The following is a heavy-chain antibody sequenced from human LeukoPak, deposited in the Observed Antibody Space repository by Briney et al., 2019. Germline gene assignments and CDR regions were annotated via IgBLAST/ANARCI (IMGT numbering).Heavy chain of an antibody. CDR3: AKDPLITIFGVVITPVFDY. J-gene: IGHJ4*02. D-gene: IGHD3-3*01. CDR2: ISGSGGST. CDR1: GFTFSSYA. V-gene: IGHV3-23*01. Sequence: GGSLRLSCAASGFTFSSYAMSWVRQAPGKGLEWVSAISGSGGSTYYADSVKGRFTISRDNSKNTLYLQMNSLRAEDTAVYYCAKDPLITIFGVVITPVFDYWGQGTLVTVSS.